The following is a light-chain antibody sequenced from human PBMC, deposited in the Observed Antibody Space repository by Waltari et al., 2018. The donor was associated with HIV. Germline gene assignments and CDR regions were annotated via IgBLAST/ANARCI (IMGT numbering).Light chain of an antibody. CDR1: TSDIGGYNF. CDR2: EVS. CDR3: SSYSTAANVV. Sequence: QSALTQPASVSGSPGQSITMSCTGTTSDIGGYNFVSWYQTHPSHAPKVIIYEVSNRPSGVSTRFSGSKSGNTASLTISGLQAEDEADYYCSSYSTAANVVFGEGTKLTV. J-gene: IGLJ2*01. V-gene: IGLV2-14*01.